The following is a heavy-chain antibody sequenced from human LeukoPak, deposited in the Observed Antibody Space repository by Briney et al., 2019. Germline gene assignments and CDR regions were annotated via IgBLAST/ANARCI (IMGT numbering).Heavy chain of an antibody. CDR2: INHSGST. CDR3: ARGPRYYYDSSGYYGY. D-gene: IGHD3-22*01. Sequence: SSETLSLTCAVYGGSFSGYYWSWNRQPPGKGLEWIGEINHSGSTNYNPSLKSRVTISVDTSKNQFSLKLSSVTAADTAVYYCARGPRYYYDSSGYYGYWGQGTLVTVSS. J-gene: IGHJ4*02. V-gene: IGHV4-34*01. CDR1: GGSFSGYY.